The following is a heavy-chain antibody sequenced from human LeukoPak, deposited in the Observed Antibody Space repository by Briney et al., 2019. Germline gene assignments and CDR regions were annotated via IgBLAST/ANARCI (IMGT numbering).Heavy chain of an antibody. D-gene: IGHD6-19*01. J-gene: IGHJ4*02. CDR2: ISSSGSSI. CDR3: ARAGGGWSFDY. V-gene: IGHV3-48*03. CDR1: GFTFSSYE. Sequence: PGGSLRLSCAASGFTFSSYELNWVRQTPGKGLEWVSYISSSGSSIYYADSVKGRFTISRDNAKNSLCLQMNSLRAEDTAVYYCARAGGGWSFDYLGQGTLVTVSS.